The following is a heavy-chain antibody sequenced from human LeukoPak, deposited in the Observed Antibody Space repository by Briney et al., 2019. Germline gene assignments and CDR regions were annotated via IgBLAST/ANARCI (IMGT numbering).Heavy chain of an antibody. V-gene: IGHV4-59*08. D-gene: IGHD3-3*01. CDR3: ARHSGGGTGSTGDFWSGSYYYYYMDV. CDR2: IYYSGST. CDR1: GGSISSYY. Sequence: SETLSLTCTVSGGSISSYYWSWIRQRPGKGLEWIGYIYYSGSTNYNPSLKRRVTISVNTSKSQFSLKLSSVTAADTAVYYCARHSGGGTGSTGDFWSGSYYYYYMDVWGKGTTVTVSS. J-gene: IGHJ6*03.